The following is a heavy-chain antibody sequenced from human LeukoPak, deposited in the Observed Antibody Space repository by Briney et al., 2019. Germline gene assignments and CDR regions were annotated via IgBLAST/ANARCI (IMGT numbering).Heavy chain of an antibody. J-gene: IGHJ5*02. CDR3: ARARGSGSYLQLGVVRFDP. D-gene: IGHD3-10*01. V-gene: IGHV3-7*01. Sequence: GGSLRLSCAASGFTFSNYWMSWVRQAPGKGLEWVANIKQDGSEKYYVDSVKGRFTISRDNAKNSLYLQMNSLRAEDTAVYYCARARGSGSYLQLGVVRFDPWGQGTLVTVSS. CDR2: IKQDGSEK. CDR1: GFTFSNYW.